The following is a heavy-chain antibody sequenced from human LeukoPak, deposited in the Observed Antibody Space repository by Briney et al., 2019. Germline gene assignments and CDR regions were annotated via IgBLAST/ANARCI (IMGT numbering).Heavy chain of an antibody. CDR1: GGSISSYY. Sequence: SETLSLTCTVSGGSISSYYWSWIRQPSGKGLEWIGYIYYSGSTNYNPSLKSRVTISADTSKNQLSLKLSSVTAADTAVYYCARQFWSGDNFDYWGQGTLVTVSS. V-gene: IGHV4-59*01. CDR2: IYYSGST. D-gene: IGHD3-3*01. CDR3: ARQFWSGDNFDY. J-gene: IGHJ4*02.